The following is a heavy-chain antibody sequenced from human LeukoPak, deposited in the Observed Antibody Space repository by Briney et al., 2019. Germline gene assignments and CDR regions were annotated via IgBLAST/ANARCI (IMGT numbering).Heavy chain of an antibody. D-gene: IGHD6-13*01. Sequence: GGSLRLSCAASGFTFSSYAMSWVRQAPGKGLEWVSAISGSGGSTYYADSVKGRFTISRDNSKNTLYLQMNSLRAEDTAVYYCARDRQRGIAAAGTDYWGQGTLVTVSS. J-gene: IGHJ4*02. CDR1: GFTFSSYA. V-gene: IGHV3-23*01. CDR3: ARDRQRGIAAAGTDY. CDR2: ISGSGGST.